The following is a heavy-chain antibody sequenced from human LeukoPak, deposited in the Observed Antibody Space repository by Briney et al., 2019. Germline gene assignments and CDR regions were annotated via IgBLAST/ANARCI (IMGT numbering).Heavy chain of an antibody. CDR3: ARAGGYSYGSPWFDP. Sequence: SETLSLTCTVSGGSISSSSYYWGWIRQPPGKGLEWIGSIYYSGSTNYNPSLKSRVTISVDTSKNQFSLKLSSVTAADTAVYYCARAGGYSYGSPWFDPWGQGTLVTVSS. J-gene: IGHJ5*02. D-gene: IGHD5-18*01. CDR2: IYYSGST. V-gene: IGHV4-39*07. CDR1: GGSISSSSYY.